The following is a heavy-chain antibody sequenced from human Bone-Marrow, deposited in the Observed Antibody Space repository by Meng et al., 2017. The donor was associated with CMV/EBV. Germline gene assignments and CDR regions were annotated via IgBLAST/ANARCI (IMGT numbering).Heavy chain of an antibody. D-gene: IGHD2-2*03. CDR1: GFTFSSYA. V-gene: IGHV3-21*01. J-gene: IGHJ3*02. CDR2: ISSSSSYI. CDR3: ARDTHGYCSSTSCSDAFDI. Sequence: SCAASGFTFSSYAMHWVRQAPGKGLEWVSSISSSSSYIYYADSVKGRFTISRDNAKNSLYLQMSSLRAEDTAVYYCARDTHGYCSSTSCSDAFDIWGQGTVVTVSS.